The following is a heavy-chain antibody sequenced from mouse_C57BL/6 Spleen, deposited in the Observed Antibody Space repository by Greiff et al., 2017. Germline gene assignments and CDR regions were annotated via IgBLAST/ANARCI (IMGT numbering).Heavy chain of an antibody. Sequence: QVQLQQSGPGLVQPSQSLSITCTVSGFSLTSYGVHWVRQSPGKGLEWLGVIWSGGSTDNNAAFISRLSISKDKSKSQVFFKMNSLQADDTAIYYCARMGYYGSSPYWYFDVWGTGTTVTVSS. CDR2: IWSGGST. D-gene: IGHD1-1*01. CDR3: ARMGYYGSSPYWYFDV. V-gene: IGHV2-2*01. J-gene: IGHJ1*03. CDR1: GFSLTSYG.